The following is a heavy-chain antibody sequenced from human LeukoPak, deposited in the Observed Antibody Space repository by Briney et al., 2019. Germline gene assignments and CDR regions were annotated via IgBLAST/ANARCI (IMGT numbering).Heavy chain of an antibody. D-gene: IGHD2-2*01. CDR3: ARSTMPFTLFDY. V-gene: IGHV4-4*07. Sequence: PSETLSLTCTVSGDSISNYYCSWIRQPAGKGLEWIGRIYTGGSTNYNPSLQSRVTMSVDTSKNQFSLQLSSVTAADTAMYYCARSTMPFTLFDYWGQGTLVTVSS. CDR2: IYTGGST. CDR1: GDSISNYY. J-gene: IGHJ4*02.